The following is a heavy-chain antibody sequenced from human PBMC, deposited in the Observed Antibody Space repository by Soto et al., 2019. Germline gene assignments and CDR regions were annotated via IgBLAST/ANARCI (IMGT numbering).Heavy chain of an antibody. CDR3: ARAYSSGWSKD. CDR2: MNPNSGNT. Sequence: QVQLVQSGAEVKKPGASVKVSCKASGYTFTSYDINWVRQATGQGLEWMGWMNPNSGNTGYAQKSQXXVTMTRNTSIGTDYMELSSLRSEDTAVYYCARAYSSGWSKDWGQGTLVTVSS. J-gene: IGHJ4*02. CDR1: GYTFTSYD. V-gene: IGHV1-8*01. D-gene: IGHD6-19*01.